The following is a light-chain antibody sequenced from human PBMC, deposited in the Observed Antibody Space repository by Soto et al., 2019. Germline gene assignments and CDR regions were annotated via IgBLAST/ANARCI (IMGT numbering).Light chain of an antibody. CDR2: SNS. Sequence: QSVLTQPPSASGTPGQRVTISCSGSSSNIGRHGVNWYQHLPGAAPKLLIYSNSQRPSGVPDRFSGSTSGTSVSLTISGLQSEDEADYYCATWDDSLNGVVFGGGTKLTVL. V-gene: IGLV1-44*01. CDR1: SSNIGRHG. J-gene: IGLJ2*01. CDR3: ATWDDSLNGVV.